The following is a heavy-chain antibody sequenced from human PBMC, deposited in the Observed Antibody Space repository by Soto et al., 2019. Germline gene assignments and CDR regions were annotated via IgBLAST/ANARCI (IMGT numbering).Heavy chain of an antibody. Sequence: VGSLRLSCAASGFTFSSYSMNWVRQAPGKGLEWVSSISSSSSYIYYADSVKGRFTISRDNAKNSLYLQMNSLRAEDTAVYYCARAGWEATKYYYYYMDVWGKGTTVTVSS. CDR2: ISSSSSYI. CDR3: ARAGWEATKYYYYYMDV. D-gene: IGHD5-12*01. CDR1: GFTFSSYS. J-gene: IGHJ6*03. V-gene: IGHV3-21*01.